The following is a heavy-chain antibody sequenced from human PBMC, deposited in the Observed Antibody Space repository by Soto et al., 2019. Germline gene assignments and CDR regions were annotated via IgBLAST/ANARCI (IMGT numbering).Heavy chain of an antibody. D-gene: IGHD2-2*02. V-gene: IGHV3-30-3*01. CDR3: VRGSEYRMLNSGMDV. CDR2: ISYDGGST. CDR1: GFTFSDYA. Sequence: QVHVVESGGGVVHPGRSLRLSCAVSGFTFSDYAMHWVRQAPGKGLEWVAAISYDGGSTYYADSVKGRFSFSRDNSNYMLYLHMNSRRPEDTAIYYCVRGSEYRMLNSGMDVWGQGTTVIVS. J-gene: IGHJ6*02.